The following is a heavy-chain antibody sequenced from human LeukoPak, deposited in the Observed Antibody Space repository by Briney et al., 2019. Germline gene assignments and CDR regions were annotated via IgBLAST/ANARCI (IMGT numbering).Heavy chain of an antibody. V-gene: IGHV3-23*01. CDR1: GFTFSSYA. Sequence: PGGPLRLSCAASGFTFSSYAMSWVRQAPGKGLEWVSAISGSGGSTYYADSVKGRFTISRDNSKNTLYLQMNSLRAEDTAVYYCAKDYPITIRGVGATPLDYWGQGTLVTVSS. J-gene: IGHJ4*02. CDR2: ISGSGGST. D-gene: IGHD1-26*01. CDR3: AKDYPITIRGVGATPLDY.